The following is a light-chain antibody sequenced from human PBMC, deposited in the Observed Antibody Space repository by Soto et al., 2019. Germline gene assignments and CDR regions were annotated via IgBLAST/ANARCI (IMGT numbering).Light chain of an antibody. CDR2: GAS. CDR3: QQYGSSRLA. J-gene: IGKJ1*01. V-gene: IGKV3-15*01. Sequence: EIVMTQSPATLSVSPGERATLSCRASQSVSTNLAWYQQKPGQAPRLLIYGASTRATGIPARFSGSGSGTDFTLTISRLEPEDFAVYYCQQYGSSRLAFGQGTKVDI. CDR1: QSVSTN.